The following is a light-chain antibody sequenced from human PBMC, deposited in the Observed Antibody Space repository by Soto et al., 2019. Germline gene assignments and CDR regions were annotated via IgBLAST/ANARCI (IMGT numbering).Light chain of an antibody. CDR3: CSFTGSSTPGNV. J-gene: IGLJ1*01. CDR2: DVS. Sequence: QSALAQPASVSGSPGQSIAISCAGTISDVGGYNSVSWYQQHPGKAPKLMIYDVSNRPSGVSNRFSGSKSVNTASLTISGLQAEDEADYYCCSFTGSSTPGNVFGTGTKLTVL. CDR1: ISDVGGYNS. V-gene: IGLV2-14*03.